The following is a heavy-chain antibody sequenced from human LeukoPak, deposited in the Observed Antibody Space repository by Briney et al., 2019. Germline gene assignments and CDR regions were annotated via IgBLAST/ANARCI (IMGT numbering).Heavy chain of an antibody. CDR3: ARHFGESYYYGMDV. J-gene: IGHJ6*02. V-gene: IGHV4-59*08. D-gene: IGHD3-10*01. CDR1: GGSISSYY. CDR2: IYYSGST. Sequence: PSETLSLTCTVSGGSISSYYWSWIRQPPGKGLEWIGYIYYSGSTNYNPSLKSRVTISVDTSKNQFSLKLSSVTAADTAVYYCARHFGESYYYGMDVWGQGTTVTVSS.